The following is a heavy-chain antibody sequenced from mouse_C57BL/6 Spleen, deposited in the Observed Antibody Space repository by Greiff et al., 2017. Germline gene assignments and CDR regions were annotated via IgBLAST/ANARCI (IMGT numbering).Heavy chain of an antibody. CDR2: INPNYGTT. V-gene: IGHV1-39*01. J-gene: IGHJ4*01. CDR1: GYSFTDYN. CDR3: ARGGSYYAMDY. Sequence: VHVKQSDAELVKPGASVKISCKASGYSFTDYNMTWVKQSNGKSLEWIGVINPNYGTTSYNQKFKGKATLTVDQSSSTAYMQLNSLTSEDSAVYYCARGGSYYAMDYWGQGTSVTVSS.